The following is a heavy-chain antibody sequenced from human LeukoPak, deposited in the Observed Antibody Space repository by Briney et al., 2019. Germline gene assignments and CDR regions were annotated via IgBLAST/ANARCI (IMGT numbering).Heavy chain of an antibody. Sequence: SETLSLTCAVYGGSFSGYYWSWTRQPPGKGLEWIGEINHSGSTNYNPSLKSRVTISVDTSKNQFSLKLRSVTAADTAVYYCARGQDHYYYYMDVWGKGTTVTVSS. CDR3: ARGQDHYYYYMDV. CDR2: INHSGST. V-gene: IGHV4-34*01. J-gene: IGHJ6*03. CDR1: GGSFSGYY.